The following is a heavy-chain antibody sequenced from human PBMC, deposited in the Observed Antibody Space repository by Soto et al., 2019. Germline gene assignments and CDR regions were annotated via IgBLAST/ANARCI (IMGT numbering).Heavy chain of an antibody. CDR2: ISGHNGNT. V-gene: IGHV1-18*01. Sequence: QVKLVQSGAEVKKPGASVKVSCKASGYTFTNHGISWVRQAPGQGLEWLGWISGHNGNTKYAQRLQGRVTMTTDTSTSTAYMELRSVKSDDTAVYYCARDLYPLAYYFDYWGQGTLVTVSS. J-gene: IGHJ4*02. CDR3: ARDLYPLAYYFDY. CDR1: GYTFTNHG.